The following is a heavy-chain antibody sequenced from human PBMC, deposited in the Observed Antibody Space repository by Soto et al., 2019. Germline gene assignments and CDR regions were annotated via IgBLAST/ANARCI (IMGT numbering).Heavy chain of an antibody. CDR3: AKDHGSSSYYYYYYYYMDV. D-gene: IGHD6-6*01. Sequence: PGGSLRLSCAASGFTFSSYAMSWVRQAPGKGLEWVSAISGSGGSTYYADPVKGRFTISRDNSKNTLYLQMNSLRAEDTAVYYCAKDHGSSSYYYYYYYYMDVWGKGTTVTVSS. J-gene: IGHJ6*03. V-gene: IGHV3-23*01. CDR1: GFTFSSYA. CDR2: ISGSGGST.